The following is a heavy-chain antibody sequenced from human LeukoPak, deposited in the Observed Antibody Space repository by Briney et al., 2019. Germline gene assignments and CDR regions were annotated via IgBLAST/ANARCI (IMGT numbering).Heavy chain of an antibody. V-gene: IGHV3-30-3*01. CDR3: ARGAPWSRYYGMDV. J-gene: IGHJ6*02. CDR2: ISYDGSNK. D-gene: IGHD3-3*01. CDR1: GFTFSSYA. Sequence: GGSLRLSCAASGFTFSSYAMHWVRQAPGKGLEWVAVISYDGSNKYYADSVKGRFTISRDNSKNTLYLQMNSLRSDDTAVYYCARGAPWSRYYGMDVWGQGTTVIVSS.